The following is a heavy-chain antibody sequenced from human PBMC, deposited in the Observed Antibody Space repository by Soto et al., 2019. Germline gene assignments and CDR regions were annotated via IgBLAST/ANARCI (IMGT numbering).Heavy chain of an antibody. CDR3: ARDNTGYSGYDPIYYYYYGMDV. Sequence: SVKVSCKASGGTFSSYAISWVRQAPGQGLEWMGGIIPIFGTANYAQKFQGRVTITADESTSTAYMELSSLRSEDTAVYYCARDNTGYSGYDPIYYYYYGMDVWGQGTTVTVSS. D-gene: IGHD5-12*01. CDR1: GGTFSSYA. CDR2: IIPIFGTA. J-gene: IGHJ6*02. V-gene: IGHV1-69*13.